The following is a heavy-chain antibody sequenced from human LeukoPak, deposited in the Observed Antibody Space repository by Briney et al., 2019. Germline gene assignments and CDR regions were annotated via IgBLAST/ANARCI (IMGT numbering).Heavy chain of an antibody. D-gene: IGHD3-22*01. CDR3: AKDMSSYSSGWSGNFDS. V-gene: IGHV3-43D*03. CDR2: ISWDGGTA. CDR1: GFTFSDYA. J-gene: IGHJ4*02. Sequence: GGSLRLSCAVSGFTFSDYAMHWVRQPPTKGLQWVSLISWDGGTAYYADSVKGRFTISRDNRKKSLDLQMTSLRADDTAFYYCAKDMSSYSSGWSGNFDSWGRGTLVTVSS.